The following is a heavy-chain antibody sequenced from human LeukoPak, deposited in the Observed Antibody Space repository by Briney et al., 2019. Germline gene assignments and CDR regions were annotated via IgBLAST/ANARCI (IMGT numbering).Heavy chain of an antibody. D-gene: IGHD1-14*01. CDR3: ARAFSLSRTTRPNYGPRYNWFDP. CDR2: IYYSGST. J-gene: IGHJ5*02. Sequence: SETLSLTCTVSGGSISSSSYYWGWIRQPPGKGLEWIGSIYYSGSTYYNPSLKSRVTISVDTSKNQFSLKLSSVTAADTAVYYCARAFSLSRTTRPNYGPRYNWFDPWGQGTLVTVSS. CDR1: GGSISSSSYY. V-gene: IGHV4-39*07.